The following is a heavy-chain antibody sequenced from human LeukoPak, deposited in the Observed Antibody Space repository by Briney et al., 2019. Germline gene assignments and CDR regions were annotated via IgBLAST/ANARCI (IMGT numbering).Heavy chain of an antibody. CDR1: GFTFSSYW. D-gene: IGHD6-13*01. CDR2: MKQDGGEK. CDR3: ARVIAARPSDY. V-gene: IGHV3-7*04. Sequence: GGSLRLSCAASGFTFSSYWMSWVRQAPGKGLEWVANMKQDGGEKCYVDSVKGRFTISRDNAKNSLSLQMNSLRAEDTAVYYCARVIAARPSDYWGQGSLVTVSS. J-gene: IGHJ4*02.